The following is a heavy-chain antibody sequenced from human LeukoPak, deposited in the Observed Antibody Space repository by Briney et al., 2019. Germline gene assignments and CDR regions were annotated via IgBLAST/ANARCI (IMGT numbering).Heavy chain of an antibody. V-gene: IGHV3-11*06. CDR2: ISSSSSYK. Sequence: PGGSLRLSCAASGFTFSDYYMSWVRQAPGKGLEWVSSISSSSSYKYYTDSVKGRFTISRDNAKNSLYLQMNSLRAEDTAVYYCARSAAGTYYWGQGTLVTVSS. CDR3: ARSAAGTYY. J-gene: IGHJ4*02. CDR1: GFTFSDYY. D-gene: IGHD1-1*01.